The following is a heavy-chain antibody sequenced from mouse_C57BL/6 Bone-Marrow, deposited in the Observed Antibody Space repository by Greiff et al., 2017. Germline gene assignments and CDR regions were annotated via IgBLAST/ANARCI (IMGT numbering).Heavy chain of an antibody. J-gene: IGHJ2*01. V-gene: IGHV5-6*02. Sequence: EVKLVESGGDLVKPGGSLKLSCAASGFTFSSYGMSWVRQTPDKRLEWVATISSGGSYTYYPDSVKGQFTISRDNSKNTLYLQLSSLKSEDTAMYYCARHYVDYWGQGTTLTVSS. CDR2: ISSGGSYT. CDR1: GFTFSSYG. CDR3: ARHYVDY.